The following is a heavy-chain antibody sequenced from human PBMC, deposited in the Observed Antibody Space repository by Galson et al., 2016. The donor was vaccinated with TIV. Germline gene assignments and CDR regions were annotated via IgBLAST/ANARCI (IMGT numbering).Heavy chain of an antibody. CDR1: GYSFTSYW. CDR3: AKQLDFDQRVLDAFHI. V-gene: IGHV5-51*01. D-gene: IGHD3-9*01. Sequence: QSGAEVKKPGESLKISCKGSGYSFTSYWIAWVRQMPGKGLELMGVIHPGDSDTRYSPSFQGQVSISADRSTSTAYLQWSSLKASDTAMYYCAKQLDFDQRVLDAFHIWGQGTLLTVSS. J-gene: IGHJ3*02. CDR2: IHPGDSDT.